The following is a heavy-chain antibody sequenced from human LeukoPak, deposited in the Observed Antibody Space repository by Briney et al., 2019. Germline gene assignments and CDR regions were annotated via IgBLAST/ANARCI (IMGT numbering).Heavy chain of an antibody. J-gene: IGHJ4*02. CDR3: AKGDFDY. CDR2: MYTSGST. Sequence: PGGSLRLSCAASGFTVSSNYMSWVRQAPGKGLEWVSIMYTSGSTYCADSVKGRFTVSRDNSNNTLYLQMNRLRADDTAVYYCAKGDFDYWGQGTLVTVSS. V-gene: IGHV3-53*01. CDR1: GFTVSSNY.